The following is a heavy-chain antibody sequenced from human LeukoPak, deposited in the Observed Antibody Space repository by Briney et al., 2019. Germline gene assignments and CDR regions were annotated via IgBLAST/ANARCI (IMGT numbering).Heavy chain of an antibody. CDR3: ATLLGDYSNKDY. Sequence: ASVKVSCKVSGYTLTELSMHWVRQAPGKGLEWMGGFDPEDGETIYAQKFQGRVTMTEDTSTDTAYMELSNLRSEDTAVYYCATLLGDYSNKDYWGQGTLVTVSS. V-gene: IGHV1-24*01. J-gene: IGHJ4*02. CDR1: GYTLTELS. CDR2: FDPEDGET. D-gene: IGHD4-11*01.